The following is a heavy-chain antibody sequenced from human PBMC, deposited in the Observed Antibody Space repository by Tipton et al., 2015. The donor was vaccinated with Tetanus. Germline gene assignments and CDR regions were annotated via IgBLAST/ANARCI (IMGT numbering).Heavy chain of an antibody. D-gene: IGHD3-16*01. V-gene: IGHV4-34*01. CDR2: INEGGST. CDR1: GFSLSDYW. Sequence: LRLSCAASGFSLSDYWMSWIRQSPGKGLEWIGEINEGGSTNYNPSLESRVSISVDTSKHRFSLKVNSVIAADTATYYCARWIGVIPVTGNDAFDVWGPGAMVTVSS. CDR3: ARWIGVIPVTGNDAFDV. J-gene: IGHJ3*01.